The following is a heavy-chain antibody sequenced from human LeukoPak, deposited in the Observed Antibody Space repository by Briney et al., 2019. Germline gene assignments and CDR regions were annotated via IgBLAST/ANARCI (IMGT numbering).Heavy chain of an antibody. Sequence: GASVKVSCKASGYTFTSYYMHWVRQAPGQGLEWMGWINTNTGNPTYAQGFTGRFVFSLDTSVSTAYLQISSLKAEDTAVYYCARALQRAAAGTALVGYWGQGTLVTVSS. D-gene: IGHD6-13*01. CDR2: INTNTGNP. CDR1: GYTFTSYY. CDR3: ARALQRAAAGTALVGY. V-gene: IGHV7-4-1*02. J-gene: IGHJ4*02.